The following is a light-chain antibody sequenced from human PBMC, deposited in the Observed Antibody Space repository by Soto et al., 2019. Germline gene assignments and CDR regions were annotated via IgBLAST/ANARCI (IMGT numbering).Light chain of an antibody. CDR3: MHAVQTPRT. V-gene: IGKV2-28*01. J-gene: IGKJ1*01. Sequence: DIVMTQSPLSLPVTPGEPASISCRSSQSLVHSNGNNYLDWYLQKPGQSPQLLIYLVSNRASGVPDRFSGSGSGTDFTLKISRVEAEDVGVYYCMHAVQTPRTFGQGTKVEIK. CDR1: QSLVHSNGNNY. CDR2: LVS.